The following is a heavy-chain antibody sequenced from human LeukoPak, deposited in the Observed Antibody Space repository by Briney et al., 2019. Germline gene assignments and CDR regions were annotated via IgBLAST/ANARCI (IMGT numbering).Heavy chain of an antibody. CDR2: INPNSGGT. J-gene: IGHJ4*02. V-gene: IGHV1-2*02. Sequence: ASVKVSCKASGYTFIGYYMHWVRQAPGQGLEGMGWINPNSGGTNYAQKFQGRVTMTGDTSISTAYMELSRLRSDDTAVYYCARDLYCSSTSCISERIPDYWGQGTLVTVSS. D-gene: IGHD2-2*01. CDR1: GYTFIGYY. CDR3: ARDLYCSSTSCISERIPDY.